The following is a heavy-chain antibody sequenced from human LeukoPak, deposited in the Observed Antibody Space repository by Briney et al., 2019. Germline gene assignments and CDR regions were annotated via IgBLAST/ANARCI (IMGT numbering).Heavy chain of an antibody. D-gene: IGHD6-19*01. CDR1: GFTFSSYS. J-gene: IGHJ4*02. V-gene: IGHV3-21*01. CDR3: ARGPSDWYLAY. CDR2: ISSSSSYI. Sequence: GGSLRLSCAASGFTFSSYSMNWVRQAPGKGLEWVSSISSSSSYIYYADSVKGRFTISRDNAKNSLYLQMNSLRAEDTAVYFCARGPSDWYLAYWGQGTLVTVSS.